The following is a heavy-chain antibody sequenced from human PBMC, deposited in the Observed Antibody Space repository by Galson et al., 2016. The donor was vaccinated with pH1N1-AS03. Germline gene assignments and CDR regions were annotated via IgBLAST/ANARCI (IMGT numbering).Heavy chain of an antibody. V-gene: IGHV1-2*02. CDR2: INVNSGAT. CDR1: GYTFSGYY. J-gene: IGHJ4*02. D-gene: IGHD6-19*01. CDR3: ARRGPVAGVDY. Sequence: SGKVSCKASGYTFSGYYIHWVRQAPGQGLEWMGWINVNSGATTYTQKSQGRVTMTRDTSISTAYMELNTLTSEDTAVYYCARRGPVAGVDYWGQGTLVTVSS.